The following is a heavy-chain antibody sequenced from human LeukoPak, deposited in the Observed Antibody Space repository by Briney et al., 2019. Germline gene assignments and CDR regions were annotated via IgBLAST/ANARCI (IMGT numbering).Heavy chain of an antibody. Sequence: GASVKVSCKASGYTFTAYDINWVRQATGRGLEWMGWMNPNSGNTGYAQKFQGRVTITRNTSISTAYMELSSLRSEDTAVYYCARDIGWFDPWGQGTLVTVSS. D-gene: IGHD2-15*01. J-gene: IGHJ5*02. CDR3: ARDIGWFDP. V-gene: IGHV1-8*03. CDR1: GYTFTAYD. CDR2: MNPNSGNT.